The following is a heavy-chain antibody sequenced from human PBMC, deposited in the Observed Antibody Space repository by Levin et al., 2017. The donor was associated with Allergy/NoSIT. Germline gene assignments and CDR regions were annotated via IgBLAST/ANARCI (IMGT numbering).Heavy chain of an antibody. Sequence: RGESLKISCAASGFTVSTNYMNWVRQAPGKGLEWVSVVYSGGATYYADSVKGRFTISRDNSKNTLYLQMNSLRAEDTAVYYCAGGVSDDYGDYLRYWGQGTLVTVSS. CDR2: VYSGGAT. D-gene: IGHD4-17*01. CDR3: AGGVSDDYGDYLRY. CDR1: GFTVSTNY. J-gene: IGHJ4*02. V-gene: IGHV3-53*01.